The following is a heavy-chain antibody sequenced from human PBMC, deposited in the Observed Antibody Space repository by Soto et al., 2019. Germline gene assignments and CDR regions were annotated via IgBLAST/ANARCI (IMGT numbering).Heavy chain of an antibody. D-gene: IGHD3-10*01. CDR1: GFTFSSYS. V-gene: IGHV3-48*01. J-gene: IGHJ6*03. CDR3: ARDTASVLLWFGEFDDYYYYYMDV. Sequence: GGSLRLSCAASGFTFSSYSMNWVRQAPGKGLEWVSYISSSSSTIYYADSVKGRFTISRDNAKNSLYLQMNSLRAEDTAVYYGARDTASVLLWFGEFDDYYYYYMDVWGKGTTVTVSS. CDR2: ISSSSSTI.